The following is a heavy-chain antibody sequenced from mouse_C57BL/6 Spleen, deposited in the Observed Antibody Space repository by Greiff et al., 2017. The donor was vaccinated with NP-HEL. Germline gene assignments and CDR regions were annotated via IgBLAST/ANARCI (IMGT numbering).Heavy chain of an antibody. J-gene: IGHJ3*01. V-gene: IGHV3-6*01. Sequence: ESGPGLVKPSQSLSLSCSVSGYSITSCYYWNWIRQYPGNKLEWMGYISYDGSNNYNPSLKNRISITRDTSKNKFYLKLNSVTTEDTATYYCARDDSNYGAFAYWGQGTLVTVSA. CDR2: ISYDGSN. CDR3: ARDDSNYGAFAY. D-gene: IGHD2-5*01. CDR1: GYSITSCYY.